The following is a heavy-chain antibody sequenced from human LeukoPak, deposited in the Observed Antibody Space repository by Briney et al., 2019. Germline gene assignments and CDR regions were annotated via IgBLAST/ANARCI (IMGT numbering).Heavy chain of an antibody. V-gene: IGHV3-23*01. J-gene: IGHJ4*02. CDR2: ISGSGGST. CDR1: GFTFSSYA. Sequence: PGGSLRLSCAASGFTFSSYAMSWVRQAPGKGLEWVSAISGSGGSTYYADSVKGRFTISRDNSKNTLYLQMHSLRAEDTAVYYCAKAGGYYDFWSGYYYFDYWGQGTLVTVSS. D-gene: IGHD3-3*01. CDR3: AKAGGYYDFWSGYYYFDY.